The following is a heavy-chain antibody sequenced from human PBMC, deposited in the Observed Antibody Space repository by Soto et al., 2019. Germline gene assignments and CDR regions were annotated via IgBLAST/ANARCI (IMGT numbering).Heavy chain of an antibody. CDR2: MSYSGIT. CDR3: ATMGTPATGLYYFDN. V-gene: IGHV4-30-4*01. Sequence: QVQLQESGPGLVKPSQTLSLTCTVSGVSISSGSYYWSWIRQPPGKGLEWIGFMSYSGITSYNASLKSRITMSVDTYKSQFSLSLSFVTAADTAVYYCATMGTPATGLYYFDNWGQGTLVTVSS. D-gene: IGHD1-7*01. CDR1: GVSISSGSYY. J-gene: IGHJ4*02.